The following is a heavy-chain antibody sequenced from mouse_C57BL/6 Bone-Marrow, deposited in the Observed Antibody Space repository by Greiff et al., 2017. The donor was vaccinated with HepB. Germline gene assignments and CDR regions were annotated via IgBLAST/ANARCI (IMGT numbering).Heavy chain of an antibody. V-gene: IGHV1-26*01. D-gene: IGHD2-2*01. Sequence: VQLQQSGPELVKPGASVKISCKASGYTFTDYYMNWVKQSHGKSLEWIGDINPNNGGTSYNQKFKGKATLTVDKSSSTAYMELRSLTSEDSAVYYCARSVTDYCDYWGQGTTLTVSS. CDR3: ARSVTDYCDY. CDR1: GYTFTDYY. CDR2: INPNNGGT. J-gene: IGHJ2*01.